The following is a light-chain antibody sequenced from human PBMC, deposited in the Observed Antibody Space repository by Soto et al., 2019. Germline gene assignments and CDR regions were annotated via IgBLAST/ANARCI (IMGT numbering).Light chain of an antibody. CDR3: QQYNTYPWT. CDR2: KAP. CDR1: QSIRSW. J-gene: IGKJ1*01. Sequence: DIQMTQSPSTLSASVGDRVTITCRASQSIRSWLAWYQQKPGKAPKLLIYKAPSLQSGVPSRFSGSGSETEFTLTISSLQPDDFATYFCQQYNTYPWTFGQVTKVEIK. V-gene: IGKV1-5*03.